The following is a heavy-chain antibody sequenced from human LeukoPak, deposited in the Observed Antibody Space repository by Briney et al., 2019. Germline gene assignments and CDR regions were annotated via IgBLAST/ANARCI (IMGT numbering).Heavy chain of an antibody. CDR3: ARVPQSLRVGIDHLFDP. D-gene: IGHD2/OR15-2a*01. CDR2: ISAYNGNT. V-gene: IGHV1-18*01. CDR1: GYTFTSYG. J-gene: IGHJ5*02. Sequence: ASVKVSCKASGYTFTSYGISWVRQAPGQGLEGMGWISAYNGNTNYAQKLQGRVTMTTDTSTSTAYMELRSLRSDDTAVYYCARVPQSLRVGIDHLFDPWGQGTLVTVSS.